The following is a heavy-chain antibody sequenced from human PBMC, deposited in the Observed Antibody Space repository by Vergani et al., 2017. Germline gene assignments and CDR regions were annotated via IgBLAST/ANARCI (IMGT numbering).Heavy chain of an antibody. V-gene: IGHV3-30*18. CDR3: AKDPYDYGNSYYFNC. D-gene: IGHD4-11*01. CDR2: ISYDGSNK. J-gene: IGHJ4*02. CDR1: GFTFSSYG. Sequence: QVQLVESGGGVVQPGRSLRLSCAASGFTFSSYGMHWVRQAPGKGLEWVAVISYDGSNKYYADSVKGRFTISRDNSKNTLYLQMNSLRAEDTAVYYCAKDPYDYGNSYYFNCGSQGWLVTVSS.